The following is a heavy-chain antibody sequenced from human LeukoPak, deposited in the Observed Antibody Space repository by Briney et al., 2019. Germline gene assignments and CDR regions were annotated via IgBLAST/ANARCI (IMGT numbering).Heavy chain of an antibody. CDR2: IIPIFGTA. V-gene: IGHV1-69*05. D-gene: IGHD3-22*01. J-gene: IGHJ5*02. CDR3: ARAGLYYDSSGYPLLGWFDP. Sequence: ASVKVSCKASGGTFSSYAISWVRQASGQGLEWMGRIIPIFGTANYAQKFQGRVTITTDESTSKAYMELSSLRSEDTAVYYCARAGLYYDSSGYPLLGWFDPWGQGTLVTVSS. CDR1: GGTFSSYA.